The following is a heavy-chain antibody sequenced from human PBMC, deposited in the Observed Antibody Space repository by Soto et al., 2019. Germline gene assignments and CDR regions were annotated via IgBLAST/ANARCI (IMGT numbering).Heavy chain of an antibody. CDR1: GFSLSSYT. J-gene: IGHJ3*01. CDR3: GRNVLAVTEDAVDV. Sequence: EEQLVESGGGLAKPGGSLRLSWVASGFSLSSYTMSWVRQAPGKGLEWVSSIGISIGYIYYAESVTGRFTISRDNAQNSLFLEMNSLRAEDTALYFCGRNVLAVTEDAVDVWGQGTMVTVSS. D-gene: IGHD4-4*01. V-gene: IGHV3-21*01. CDR2: IGISIGYI.